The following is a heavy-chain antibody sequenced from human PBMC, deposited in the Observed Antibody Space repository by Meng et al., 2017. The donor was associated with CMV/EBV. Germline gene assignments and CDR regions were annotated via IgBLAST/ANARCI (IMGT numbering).Heavy chain of an antibody. CDR2: ISSSDSTI. J-gene: IGHJ6*02. Sequence: GGSLRLSCAASGFTFSSYEMNWVRQAPGKGLEWVSYISSSDSTIYYADSVKGRFTISRDNAKNSLYLQMNSLRAEDTAVYYCARDGPIVVVRGHYGMDVWGQGTTVTVSS. CDR3: ARDGPIVVVRGHYGMDV. V-gene: IGHV3-48*03. D-gene: IGHD2-2*01. CDR1: GFTFSSYE.